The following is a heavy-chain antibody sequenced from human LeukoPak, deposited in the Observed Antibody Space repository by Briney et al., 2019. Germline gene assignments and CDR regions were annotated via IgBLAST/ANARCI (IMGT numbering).Heavy chain of an antibody. CDR2: IKQDGSER. CDR1: GFTFSNYW. J-gene: IGHJ6*03. V-gene: IGHV3-7*01. CDR3: ARDSYYMDV. Sequence: GGSLRLPCAASGFTFSNYWMSWVRQAPGKGLEWVANIKQDGSERHYVDSVKGRFTISRDNAKSSLYLQMNSLRAEDTAVYYCARDSYYMDVWGKGTTVTVSS.